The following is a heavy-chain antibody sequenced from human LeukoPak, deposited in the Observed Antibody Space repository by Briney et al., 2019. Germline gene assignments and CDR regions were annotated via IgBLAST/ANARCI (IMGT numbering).Heavy chain of an antibody. CDR1: GFTFSNYW. Sequence: PGGSLRLSCAASGFTFSNYWLHWVRQAPGKGLEWVSGINGSGGRTYYAVSVKGRFTISRDNSKNTLYLQMNSLRAEDTAIYYCAKDPFFDYWGQGTLVTVSS. CDR3: AKDPFFDY. CDR2: INGSGGRT. J-gene: IGHJ4*02. V-gene: IGHV3-23*01.